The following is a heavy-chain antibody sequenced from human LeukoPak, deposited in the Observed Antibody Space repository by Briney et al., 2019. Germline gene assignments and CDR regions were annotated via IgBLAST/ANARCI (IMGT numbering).Heavy chain of an antibody. CDR3: ARGSRGSSGWSQLDP. V-gene: IGHV4-4*07. D-gene: IGHD6-19*01. J-gene: IGHJ5*02. Sequence: SETLSLTCTVSGGSIRGYYWTWIRQPPGKGLEWIGRIYTSGSTNYNPSLKSRVTISVDTSKNQFSLKLSSVTAADTAVYYCARGSRGSSGWSQLDPWGQGTLVTVSS. CDR1: GGSIRGYY. CDR2: IYTSGST.